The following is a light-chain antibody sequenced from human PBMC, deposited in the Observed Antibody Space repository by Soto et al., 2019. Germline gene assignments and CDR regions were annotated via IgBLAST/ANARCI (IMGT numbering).Light chain of an antibody. J-gene: IGKJ1*01. CDR3: QQYNTWPGT. Sequence: EIVLTQSPGTLSVSPGERATLSCRASQSVSSKLAWYQQKPGQAPRLLFYGASTGATGIPARFSGSGSETEFTLSISSPQSEDFAVYYCQQYNTWPGTFGQGTKVEIK. V-gene: IGKV3-15*01. CDR2: GAS. CDR1: QSVSSK.